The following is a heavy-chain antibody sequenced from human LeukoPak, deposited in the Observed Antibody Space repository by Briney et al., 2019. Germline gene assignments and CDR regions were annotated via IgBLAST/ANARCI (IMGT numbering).Heavy chain of an antibody. CDR3: ARGPGGSGWYYFDY. CDR2: IKQDGSEK. CDR1: GFTFSDYY. J-gene: IGHJ4*02. Sequence: GGSLRLSCAASGFTFSDYYMSWIRQAPGKGLEWVANIKQDGSEKYYVDSVKGRFTISRDNAKNSLYLQMNSLRAEDTAVYYCARGPGGSGWYYFDYWGQGTLVTVSS. D-gene: IGHD6-19*01. V-gene: IGHV3-7*01.